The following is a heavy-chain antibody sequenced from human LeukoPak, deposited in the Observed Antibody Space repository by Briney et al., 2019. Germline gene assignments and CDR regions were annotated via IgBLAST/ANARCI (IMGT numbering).Heavy chain of an antibody. CDR3: ANGDYYLDY. CDR1: GFTFRTFG. Sequence: GRSLRLSCAGSGFTFRTFGMNWVRQAPGKGLEWVALVSYDGSNKYYADSVKGRFTISRDNSKNTLYLQMNSLRAEDTAVYYCANGDYYLDYWGQGTLVTVSS. V-gene: IGHV3-30*18. J-gene: IGHJ4*02. D-gene: IGHD4-17*01. CDR2: VSYDGSNK.